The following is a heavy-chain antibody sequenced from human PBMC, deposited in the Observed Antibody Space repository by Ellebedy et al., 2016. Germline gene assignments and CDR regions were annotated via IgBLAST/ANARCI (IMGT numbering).Heavy chain of an antibody. Sequence: ASVKVSCXASGYTFTGYYMHWVRQAPGQGLEWMGWINPNSSGTNYAQKFQGWVTMTRDTSISTAYMELSRLRSDDTAVYYCARVPIAVAGTHWFDPWGQGTLVTVSS. D-gene: IGHD6-19*01. J-gene: IGHJ5*02. CDR2: INPNSSGT. CDR3: ARVPIAVAGTHWFDP. V-gene: IGHV1-2*04. CDR1: GYTFTGYY.